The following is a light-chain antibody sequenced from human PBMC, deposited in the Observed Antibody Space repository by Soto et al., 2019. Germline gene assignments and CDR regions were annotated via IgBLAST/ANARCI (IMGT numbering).Light chain of an antibody. CDR3: QQDGSSPG. CDR2: GAS. CDR1: QSVSSSY. J-gene: IGKJ1*01. V-gene: IGKV3-20*01. Sequence: EIVLTQSPGTLSLSPGERATLSCRASQSVSSSYLAWYQQKPGQAPRLLIYGASSRATGIPDRFSGSGSGTDCTLTISRLEPEDFAVYYCQQDGSSPGFGQGTKVEIK.